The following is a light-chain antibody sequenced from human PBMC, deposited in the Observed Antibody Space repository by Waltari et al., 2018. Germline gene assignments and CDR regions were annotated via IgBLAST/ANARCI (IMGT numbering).Light chain of an antibody. CDR3: SSYAGINHYL. J-gene: IGLJ1*01. V-gene: IGLV2-8*01. Sequence: QSALTQPPSASGSPGQSVTISCTGTSSDVGAYDHVSWYQRHPGQAPHLIIYEGKRRPPAVPYRFSGSKSANPASLTVSGLQAEDEADYFCSSYAGINHYLFGHGTTVTVL. CDR1: SSDVGAYDH. CDR2: EGK.